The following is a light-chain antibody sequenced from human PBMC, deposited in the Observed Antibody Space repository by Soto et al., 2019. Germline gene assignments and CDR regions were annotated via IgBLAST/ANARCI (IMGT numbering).Light chain of an antibody. CDR2: GAS. CDR3: QQYNNWPQT. Sequence: EIVMTQSPATLSVSPGERATLSCRASQSVSSNLAWYQQKPGQAPRLLIYGASTRAPGIPARFSGSGSGTECTLTISSLQSEDFAVYYCQQYNNWPQTFGQGTKVEIK. CDR1: QSVSSN. V-gene: IGKV3-15*01. J-gene: IGKJ1*01.